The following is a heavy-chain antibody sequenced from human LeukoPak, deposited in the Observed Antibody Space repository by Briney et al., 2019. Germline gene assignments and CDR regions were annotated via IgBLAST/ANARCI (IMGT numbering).Heavy chain of an antibody. D-gene: IGHD6-13*01. V-gene: IGHV3-21*05. CDR1: GFTFTAYS. CDR3: VRDGGTAAAGTHHFDY. Sequence: ARSLRLSCAASGFTFTAYSMNWVRQAPGKGLEWVSHITSSSAERYYTHSVKGRFTISRDNAKNSLYLQMNSLRAEDTAVYYCVRDGGTAAAGTHHFDYWGRGILVTVSS. J-gene: IGHJ4*02. CDR2: ITSSSAER.